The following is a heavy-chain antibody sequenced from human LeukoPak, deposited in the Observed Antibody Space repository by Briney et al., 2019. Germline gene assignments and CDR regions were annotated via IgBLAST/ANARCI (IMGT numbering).Heavy chain of an antibody. J-gene: IGHJ5*02. CDR3: ARQRAASGSINWFNP. CDR1: GFTFSTSW. V-gene: IGHV5-51*01. D-gene: IGHD3-10*01. CDR2: IYPDDSDT. Sequence: GDSLLISCETSGFTFSTSWIGGVRPLPGAGLEWVGAIYPDDSDTRYSPSFQGQVRISADKSARTAYLEWASLKASDTATYYCARQRAASGSINWFNPWGQGTLVTVSS.